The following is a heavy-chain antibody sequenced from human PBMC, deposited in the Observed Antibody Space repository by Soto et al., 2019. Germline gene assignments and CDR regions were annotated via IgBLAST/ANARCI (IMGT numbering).Heavy chain of an antibody. V-gene: IGHV5-51*01. J-gene: IGHJ6*02. CDR1: GYSFSTFW. CDR3: ARLPQDYYYHGMDV. Sequence: GESLKISCNGSGYSFSTFWIGWVRQMPGKGLEWMGIIYPSDSDTRYSPSFQGQVTISADKSSRTAYLQWSSLKASDSAMYYCARLPQDYYYHGMDVWGQGTKVTVSS. CDR2: IYPSDSDT.